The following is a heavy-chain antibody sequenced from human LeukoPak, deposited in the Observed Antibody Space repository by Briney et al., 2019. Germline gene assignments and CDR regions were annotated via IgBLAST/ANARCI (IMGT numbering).Heavy chain of an antibody. CDR3: ARHQSPVDY. J-gene: IGHJ4*02. V-gene: IGHV3-30*02. CDR1: GFTFSNYG. CDR2: IRYEGSEK. D-gene: IGHD2-2*01. Sequence: GGSLGLSCAAAGFTFSNYGMHWVRQSPDKGLEWVAFIRYEGSEKFYADSVKGRFTISRDNAKHSLYLQMNSLRAEDTALYYCARHQSPVDYWGQGTLVTVSS.